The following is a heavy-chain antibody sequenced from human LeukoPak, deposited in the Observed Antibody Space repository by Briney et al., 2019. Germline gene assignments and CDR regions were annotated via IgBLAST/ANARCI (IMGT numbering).Heavy chain of an antibody. D-gene: IGHD1-1*01. J-gene: IGHJ4*02. CDR3: ARHREGQLGRRYFDY. CDR1: GYSFTSYW. Sequence: GESLQISCKGSGYSFTSYWIGWVRQVPGKGLEWMGIIYPGDSDTRYSPSFQGQVTISADKSISTAYLQWSSLKASDTAMYYCARHREGQLGRRYFDYWGQGTLVTVSS. CDR2: IYPGDSDT. V-gene: IGHV5-51*01.